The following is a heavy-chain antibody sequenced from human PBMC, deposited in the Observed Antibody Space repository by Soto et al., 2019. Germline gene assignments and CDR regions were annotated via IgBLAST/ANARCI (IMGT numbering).Heavy chain of an antibody. D-gene: IGHD3-10*01. CDR3: GPRPGGGGY. J-gene: IGHJ4*02. V-gene: IGHV3-53*01. CDR2: IYSGGYT. Sequence: EVQLVESGGGLIQPGGSLRLSCAVSGFTVSNNYMSWVRQAPGKGLEGVSVIYSGGYTAYGDSVKGRFTIPRDNSKHTLYLQVIALGAHDTAGSCWGPRPGGGGYWGQGTLVTVSS. CDR1: GFTVSNNY.